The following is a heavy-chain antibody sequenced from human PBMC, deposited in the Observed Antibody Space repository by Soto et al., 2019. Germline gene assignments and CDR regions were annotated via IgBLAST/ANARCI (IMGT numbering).Heavy chain of an antibody. CDR2: ISSRSDTL. CDR1: GFTFSAYA. V-gene: IGHV3-48*02. J-gene: IGHJ6*02. Sequence: GGSLRLSCEGSGFTFSAYAMNWVRQAPGKGLEWVSYISSRSDTLYYADSVKGRFTISRDNAKNSVYLQVNNLRDEDTAVYYCARDWDIVILSVPVPNYNYGMDVWGQGTTVTVSS. D-gene: IGHD2-15*01. CDR3: ARDWDIVILSVPVPNYNYGMDV.